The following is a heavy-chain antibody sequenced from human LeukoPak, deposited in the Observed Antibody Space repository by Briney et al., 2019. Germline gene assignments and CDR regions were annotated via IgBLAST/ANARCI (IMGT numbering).Heavy chain of an antibody. CDR1: GGSISSYY. J-gene: IGHJ6*02. V-gene: IGHV4-59*08. CDR3: ARQRPIYYYYGMDV. Sequence: SETLSLTCTVSGGSISSYYRSWIRQPPGKGLEWIGYIYYSGSTNYHPSLKSRVTISVDTSKNQFSLKLSSVTAADTAVYYCARQRPIYYYYGMDVWGQGTTVTVSS. CDR2: IYYSGST.